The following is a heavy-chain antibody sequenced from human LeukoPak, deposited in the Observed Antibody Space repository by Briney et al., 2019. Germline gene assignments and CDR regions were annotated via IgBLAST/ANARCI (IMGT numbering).Heavy chain of an antibody. Sequence: PSETLSLTCAVYGGSFSDYDWSWIRQAPGKGLQWIGEINESGATNCDPSLKSRVTISVDTSKNQFSLKLTSVTAADTAVYYCAREYYGSSGYYNDYWGQGALVTVSS. CDR3: AREYYGSSGYYNDY. D-gene: IGHD3-22*01. CDR2: INESGAT. J-gene: IGHJ4*02. V-gene: IGHV4-34*01. CDR1: GGSFSDYD.